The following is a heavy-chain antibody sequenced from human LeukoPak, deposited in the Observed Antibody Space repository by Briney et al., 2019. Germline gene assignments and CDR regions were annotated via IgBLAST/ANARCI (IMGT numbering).Heavy chain of an antibody. CDR2: IRNKASGGTT. Sequence: GGSLRLSCTGSGFTFGDCGMSWLRQAPGKGLEWVGFIRNKASGGTTDYAASVKGRFTISRDDSKSIAYLQMNSPKTEDTAVYYCARLLSAGYWGQGTLVTVSS. J-gene: IGHJ4*02. CDR1: GFTFGDCG. D-gene: IGHD6-25*01. CDR3: ARLLSAGY. V-gene: IGHV3-49*03.